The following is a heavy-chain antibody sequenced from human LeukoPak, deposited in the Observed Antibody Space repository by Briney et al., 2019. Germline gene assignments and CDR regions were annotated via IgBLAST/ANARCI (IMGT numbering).Heavy chain of an antibody. J-gene: IGHJ3*02. CDR3: ARVAKYSSSSGDDAFDI. CDR1: GFTFSSYW. D-gene: IGHD6-6*01. V-gene: IGHV3-74*01. CDR2: INTDGSST. Sequence: GGSLRLSCAASGFTFSSYWMHWVRQAPGKGLVWVSRINTDGSSTSYADSVKGRFTISRDNAKNTLYLQMNSLRAEDTAVYYCARVAKYSSSSGDDAFDIWGQGTMVTVSS.